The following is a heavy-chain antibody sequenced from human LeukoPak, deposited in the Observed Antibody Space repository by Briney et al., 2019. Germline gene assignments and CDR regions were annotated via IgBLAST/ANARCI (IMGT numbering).Heavy chain of an antibody. CDR1: GFTFDDYA. CDR2: ISWNSGSI. D-gene: IGHD6-13*01. J-gene: IGHJ5*02. CDR3: AKSPSGSWYVGNWFDP. V-gene: IGHV3-9*03. Sequence: GGSLRLSCAASGFTFDDYAMHWVRQAPGKGLEWVSGISWNSGSIGYADSVKGRFTISRDNAKNSLYLQMNSLRAEDMALYYCAKSPSGSWYVGNWFDPWGQGTLVTVSS.